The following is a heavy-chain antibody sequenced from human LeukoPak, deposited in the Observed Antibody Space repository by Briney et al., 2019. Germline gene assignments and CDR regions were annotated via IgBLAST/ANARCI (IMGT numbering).Heavy chain of an antibody. J-gene: IGHJ4*02. CDR3: ARDPSEWERPLDY. D-gene: IGHD1-26*01. V-gene: IGHV4-4*02. CDR2: IYHSGST. CDR1: GGSISSNNNW. Sequence: SETLSLTCAVSGGSISSNNNWWSWVRQAPGKGLEWIGEIYHSGSTNYNPSLKSRVTISVDKSKNQFSLNLTSLTAADTAVYYCARDPSEWERPLDYWGQGTLVTVSS.